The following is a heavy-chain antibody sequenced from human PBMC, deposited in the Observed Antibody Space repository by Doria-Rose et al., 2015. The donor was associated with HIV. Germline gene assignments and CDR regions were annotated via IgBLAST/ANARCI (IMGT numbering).Heavy chain of an antibody. CDR3: ARIKSSRWYHKYYFDF. D-gene: IGHD6-13*01. V-gene: IGHV2-26*01. CDR2: MFSYDER. J-gene: IGHJ4*02. Sequence: SGPVLVKPTETLTLTCTVSGVSLSSPGMGVSWIRQPPGKALEWLANMFSYDERSYKASLKSRLTISRRTSKSQVVLTMTDMDPVDTATYYCARIKSSRWYHKYYFDFWGQGTLVIVSA. CDR1: GVSLSSPGMG.